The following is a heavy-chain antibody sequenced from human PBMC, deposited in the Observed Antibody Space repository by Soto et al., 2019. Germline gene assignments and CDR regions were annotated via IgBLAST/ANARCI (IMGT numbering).Heavy chain of an antibody. J-gene: IGHJ4*02. D-gene: IGHD6-19*01. CDR1: GGSITSNY. V-gene: IGHV4-59*04. CDR3: ARARIVVAGTIVDY. CDR2: IYHSGDT. Sequence: SETLSLTCTVSGGSITSNYWTWIRQPPGKGLEWIGSIYHSGDTYYNPSLKSRVTISVDTSKNHFSLKLTSVTAADTAVYYCARARIVVAGTIVDYWGQGTLVTVSS.